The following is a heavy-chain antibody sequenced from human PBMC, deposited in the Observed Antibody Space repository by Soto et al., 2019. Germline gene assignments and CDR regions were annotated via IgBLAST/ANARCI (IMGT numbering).Heavy chain of an antibody. D-gene: IGHD3-9*01. CDR3: ARPYDILTTFPLYGMDV. CDR1: GGTFSSYA. J-gene: IGHJ6*02. Sequence: GPSVKVSCKASGGTFSSYAISWVRQAPGQGLEWMGGIIPIFGTANYAQKFQGRVTITADESTSTAYMELSSLRSEDTAVYYCARPYDILTTFPLYGMDVWGQGTTVTVSS. CDR2: IIPIFGTA. V-gene: IGHV1-69*13.